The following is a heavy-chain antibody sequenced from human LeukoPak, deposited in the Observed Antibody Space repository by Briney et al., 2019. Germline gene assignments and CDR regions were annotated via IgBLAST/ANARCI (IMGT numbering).Heavy chain of an antibody. CDR3: ARDDRELLPLDY. CDR1: GYTFTSYY. Sequence: ASVKVSCKASGYTFTSYYMHWARQAPGQGLEWMGIINPSGGSTSYAQKFQGRVTMTRDTSTSTVYMELSSLRSEDTAVYYCARDDRELLPLDYWGQGTLVTVSS. V-gene: IGHV1-46*01. CDR2: INPSGGST. J-gene: IGHJ4*02. D-gene: IGHD1-26*01.